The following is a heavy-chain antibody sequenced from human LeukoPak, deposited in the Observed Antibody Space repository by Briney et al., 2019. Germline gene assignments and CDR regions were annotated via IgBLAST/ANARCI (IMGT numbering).Heavy chain of an antibody. V-gene: IGHV4-31*03. D-gene: IGHD2-15*01. CDR3: ARDGSRGGYHNWFDP. Sequence: PSETLSLTCTVSGGSISSGGYYWSWIRQHPGRGLEWIGYIYYSGSTYYNPSLKSRVTISVDTSKNQFSLKLSSVTAADTAVYYCARDGSRGGYHNWFDPWGQGSLVTVSS. J-gene: IGHJ5*02. CDR1: GGSISSGGYY. CDR2: IYYSGST.